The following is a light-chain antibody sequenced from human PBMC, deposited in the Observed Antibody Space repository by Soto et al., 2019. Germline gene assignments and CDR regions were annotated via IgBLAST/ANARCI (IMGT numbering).Light chain of an antibody. V-gene: IGLV2-14*01. J-gene: IGLJ3*02. Sequence: QSVLTQPASVSGSPGQSITISCTGTSSDVGGYNYVSWYQQHPGKAPKLMIYEVSHRPSGVSDRFSGSKSGNTASLTISGLQAEDESDDYCSSYTTSTTLVVFGGGTKLTVL. CDR3: SSYTTSTTLVV. CDR1: SSDVGGYNY. CDR2: EVS.